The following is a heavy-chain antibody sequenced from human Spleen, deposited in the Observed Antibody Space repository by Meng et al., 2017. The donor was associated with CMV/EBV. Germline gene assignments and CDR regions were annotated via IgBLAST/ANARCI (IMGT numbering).Heavy chain of an antibody. CDR2: INHSGST. CDR3: ARGNGIAVAGIAVAGTYDY. CDR1: SFSGYY. J-gene: IGHJ4*02. Sequence: SFSGYYWSWIRQPAGKGLEWIGEINHSGSTNYNPSLESRVTISVDTSKNQFSLKLSSVTAADTAVYYCARGNGIAVAGIAVAGTYDYWGQGTLVTVSS. D-gene: IGHD6-19*01. V-gene: IGHV4-34*01.